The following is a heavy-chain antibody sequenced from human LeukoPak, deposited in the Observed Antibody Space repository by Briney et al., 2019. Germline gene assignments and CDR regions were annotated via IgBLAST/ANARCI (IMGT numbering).Heavy chain of an antibody. CDR1: GFTFSSYA. J-gene: IGHJ6*02. CDR3: ARVSQWLDYYYYGMDV. Sequence: GGSLRLSCAASGFTFSSYAMHWVRQAPGKGLEWVAVISYDGSNKYYADSVKGRFTISRDNSKNTLYLQMNSLRAEDTAVYYCARVSQWLDYYYYGMDVWGQGTTVTVSS. V-gene: IGHV3-30-3*01. CDR2: ISYDGSNK. D-gene: IGHD6-19*01.